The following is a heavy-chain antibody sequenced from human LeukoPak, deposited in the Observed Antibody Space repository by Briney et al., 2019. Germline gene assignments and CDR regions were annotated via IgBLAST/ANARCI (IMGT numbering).Heavy chain of an antibody. CDR1: GFTFSSYG. CDR3: AKDRGIAVAGIYDY. V-gene: IGHV3-33*06. J-gene: IGHJ4*02. CDR2: IWYDGSNK. D-gene: IGHD6-19*01. Sequence: PGRSLRLSCAASGFTFSSYGMHWVRQAPGKGLEWVAVIWYDGSNKYYADSVKGRFTISRDNSKNTLYLQMNSLRAEDTAVYYCAKDRGIAVAGIYDYWGQGTLVTVPS.